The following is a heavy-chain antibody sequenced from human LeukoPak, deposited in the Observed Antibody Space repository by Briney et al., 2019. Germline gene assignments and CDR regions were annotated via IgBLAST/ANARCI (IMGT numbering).Heavy chain of an antibody. V-gene: IGHV1-46*01. Sequence: GASVKVSCKASGYTFTNYYIHWVRQAPGQGLEWMGVISPSGGSTSYAQEFQGRLTMTRDTSTSTVDMELSSLRSEDTAVYYCARDRGLNVCPSDYWGQGTLVIVSS. D-gene: IGHD3-10*01. J-gene: IGHJ4*02. CDR1: GYTFTNYY. CDR3: ARDRGLNVCPSDY. CDR2: ISPSGGST.